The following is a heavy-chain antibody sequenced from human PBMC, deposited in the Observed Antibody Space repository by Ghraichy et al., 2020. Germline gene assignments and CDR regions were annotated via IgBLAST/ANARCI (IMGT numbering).Heavy chain of an antibody. CDR1: GGSFSDDY. CDR3: AKNFDY. J-gene: IGHJ4*02. Sequence: SETLSLTCAVYGGSFSDDYWSWIRQPPGKGLEWLGDINHGGSVNYSPSLKSRVTISIDTSKTQFSLKLSSVTAADTAIYYCAKNFDYWGQGILVTVSS. CDR2: INHGGSV. V-gene: IGHV4-34*01.